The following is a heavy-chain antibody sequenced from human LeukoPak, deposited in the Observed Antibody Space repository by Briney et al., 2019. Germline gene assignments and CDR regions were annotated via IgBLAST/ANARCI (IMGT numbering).Heavy chain of an antibody. V-gene: IGHV4-34*01. CDR3: ARDGWPRPPPFDI. CDR2: INHSGST. Sequence: SETLSFTCAVYGGSFSGYYWSWIRQPPGKGLEWIGEINHSGSTNYNPSLKSRVTISVDTSKNQFSLKLSSVTAADTAVYYCARDGWPRPPPFDIWGQGTMVTVSS. J-gene: IGHJ3*02. CDR1: GGSFSGYY. D-gene: IGHD5-24*01.